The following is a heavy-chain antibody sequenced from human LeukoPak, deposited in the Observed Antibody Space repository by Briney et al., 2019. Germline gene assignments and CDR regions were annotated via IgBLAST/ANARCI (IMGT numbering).Heavy chain of an antibody. CDR2: IIPIFGTA. V-gene: IGHV1-69*01. J-gene: IGHJ5*02. D-gene: IGHD6-19*01. CDR3: ARETYSSGWFRSQLDP. Sequence: SVKVSCKASGGTFSSYAISWVRQDPGQGLEWMGGIIPIFGTANYAQKFQGRVTITADESTSTAYMELSSLRSEDTAVYYCARETYSSGWFRSQLDPWGQGTLVTVSS. CDR1: GGTFSSYA.